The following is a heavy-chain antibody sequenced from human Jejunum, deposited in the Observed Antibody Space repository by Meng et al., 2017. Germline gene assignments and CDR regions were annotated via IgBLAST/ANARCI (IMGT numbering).Heavy chain of an antibody. J-gene: IGHJ4*02. V-gene: IGHV4-61*01. CDR1: GGSVSSGNSY. Sequence: QGQLQEAGPVRVMPSATLSLTCTVSGGSVSSGNSYWSWIRQPPGKGLEWIGYIYYSGSTNYNPSLKSRVTISVDTSKNQFSLKLSSVTAADTAVYYCARGGFFEAAAANLIDSWGQGTLVTVSS. CDR2: IYYSGST. D-gene: IGHD6-13*01. CDR3: ARGGFFEAAAANLIDS.